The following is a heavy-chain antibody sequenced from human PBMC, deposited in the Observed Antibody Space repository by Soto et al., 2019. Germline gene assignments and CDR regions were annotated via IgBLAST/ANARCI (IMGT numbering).Heavy chain of an antibody. CDR3: ASGATWIQLWRYFDY. Sequence: QVQLVESGGGVVQPGRSLRLSCAASGFTFSSYGMHWVRQAPGKGLEWVAVIWYDGSNKYYADSVKGRFTISRDNSKNTLSLQMNSLRAEDTAVYYCASGATWIQLWRYFDYWGQGTLVTVSS. CDR1: GFTFSSYG. J-gene: IGHJ4*02. V-gene: IGHV3-33*01. D-gene: IGHD5-18*01. CDR2: IWYDGSNK.